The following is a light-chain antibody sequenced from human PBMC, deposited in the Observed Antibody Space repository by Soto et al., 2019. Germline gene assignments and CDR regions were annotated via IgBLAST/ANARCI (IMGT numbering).Light chain of an antibody. V-gene: IGKV1-39*01. J-gene: IGKJ1*01. CDR2: AAS. CDR1: QSISSY. Sequence: DIQMTQSPSSLSASVGDRVTITCRASQSISSYLNWYQQKPGKAPKLLIYAASSLQSGVASRFSGSGSVTDFTLNISSLQPEDFATYYCQQSYSTPRTFGQGTKVEIK. CDR3: QQSYSTPRT.